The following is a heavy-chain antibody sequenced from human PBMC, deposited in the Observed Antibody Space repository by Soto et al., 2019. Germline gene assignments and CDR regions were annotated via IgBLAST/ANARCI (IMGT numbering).Heavy chain of an antibody. V-gene: IGHV3-30*09. CDR1: GFTFSSYA. D-gene: IGHD3-3*01. J-gene: IGHJ4*02. CDR2: ISDDGNNK. Sequence: GGSLRLSCAASGFTFSSYAMHWVRQAPGKGLEWVAAISDDGNNKYYVDSVKGRFAISRDNSKNTLYLQMNSLRVEDTAVYFCAREGAYYGPLDNWGQGTLVTVSS. CDR3: AREGAYYGPLDN.